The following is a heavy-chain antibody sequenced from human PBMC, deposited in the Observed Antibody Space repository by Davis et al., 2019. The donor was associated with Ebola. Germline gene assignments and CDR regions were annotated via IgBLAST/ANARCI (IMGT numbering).Heavy chain of an antibody. CDR2: IYPGDSDT. D-gene: IGHD6-19*01. V-gene: IGHV5-51*01. Sequence: PGGSLRLSCKGSGYSFTSYWIGWVRQMPGKGLEWMGIIYPGDSDTRYSPSFQGQVPISADKSISTAYLQWSSLKASDTAMYYCARRIAVAGTPDYWGQGTLVTVSS. CDR3: ARRIAVAGTPDY. CDR1: GYSFTSYW. J-gene: IGHJ4*02.